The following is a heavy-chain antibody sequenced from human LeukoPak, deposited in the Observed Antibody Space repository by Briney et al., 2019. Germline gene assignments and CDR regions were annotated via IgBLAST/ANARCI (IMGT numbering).Heavy chain of an antibody. CDR1: GFTFSSYG. J-gene: IGHJ4*02. Sequence: GGSLRLSCAASGFTFSSYGMHWVRQAPGKGLEWVSSISSSSSYIYYADSVKGRFTIPRDNAKNSLYLQMNSLRAEDTAVYYCARSSTVAPPVDYWGQGTLVTVSS. CDR3: ARSSTVAPPVDY. V-gene: IGHV3-21*01. D-gene: IGHD4-23*01. CDR2: ISSSSSYI.